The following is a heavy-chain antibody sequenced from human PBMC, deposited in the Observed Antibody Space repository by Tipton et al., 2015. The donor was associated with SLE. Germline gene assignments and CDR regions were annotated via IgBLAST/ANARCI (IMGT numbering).Heavy chain of an antibody. V-gene: IGHV4-34*01. CDR2: INHSGST. Sequence: TLSLTCAVYGGSFSGYYWSWIRQPPGKGLEWIGEINHSGSTNYNPSLKSRVTISVDTSKNQFSLKLSSVTAADTAVYYCASAWYYDILTDDAFDIWGQGTMVTVSS. J-gene: IGHJ3*02. D-gene: IGHD3-9*01. CDR3: ASAWYYDILTDDAFDI. CDR1: GGSFSGYY.